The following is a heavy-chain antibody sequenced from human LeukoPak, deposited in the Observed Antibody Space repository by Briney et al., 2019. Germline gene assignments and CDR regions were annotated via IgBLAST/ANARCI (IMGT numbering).Heavy chain of an antibody. J-gene: IGHJ4*02. Sequence: SETLSLTCTVSGGSISSYYWSWIRQPPGKGLEWIGYIYYSGSTNYNPSLKGRVTISVDTSKNQFSLKLSSVTAADTAVYYCASLGTAAGQYYFDYWGQGTLVTVSS. CDR3: ASLGTAAGQYYFDY. V-gene: IGHV4-59*08. D-gene: IGHD6-13*01. CDR2: IYYSGST. CDR1: GGSISSYY.